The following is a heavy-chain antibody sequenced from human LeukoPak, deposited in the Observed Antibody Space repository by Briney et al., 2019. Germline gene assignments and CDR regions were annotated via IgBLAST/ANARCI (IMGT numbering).Heavy chain of an antibody. V-gene: IGHV1-18*01. CDR3: ARTASIAAAGTFDY. J-gene: IGHJ4*02. CDR1: GYTFTSYG. CDR2: ISAYNGNT. D-gene: IGHD6-13*01. Sequence: ASVKASCKASGYTFTSYGISWVRQAPGQGLEWMGWISAYNGNTNYARKLQGRVTMTTDTSTSTAYMELRSLRPDDTAVYYCARTASIAAAGTFDYWGQGTLVTVSS.